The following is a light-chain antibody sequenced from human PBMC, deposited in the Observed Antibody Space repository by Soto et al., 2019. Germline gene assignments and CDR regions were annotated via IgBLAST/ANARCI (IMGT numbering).Light chain of an antibody. CDR1: SSNIGNNY. V-gene: IGLV1-51*02. Sequence: QSMLTQPPSVSAAPGQTVTISCSGSSSNIGNNYVSWYQHLPGTAPRLLIFENDKRRSGIPDRFSGSKSGTSATLAITRLQTGDEADYYCGTWDIRLNINWVFGGGTKLTVL. CDR2: END. J-gene: IGLJ3*02. CDR3: GTWDIRLNINWV.